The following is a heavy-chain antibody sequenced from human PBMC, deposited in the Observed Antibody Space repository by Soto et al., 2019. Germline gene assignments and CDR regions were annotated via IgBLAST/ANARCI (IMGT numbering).Heavy chain of an antibody. Sequence: QLQLQESGSGLVKPSQTLSLTCAVSGGSISSGGYSWSWIGQPPGKGLEWIGYIYHSGSTYYNPSLKSRVTISEDRSMNQFSLKLSSVTAADAAVYYCAAGGGLPRYYWGQGTLVTVSS. V-gene: IGHV4-30-2*01. D-gene: IGHD5-12*01. J-gene: IGHJ4*02. CDR3: AAGGGLPRYY. CDR1: GGSISSGGYS. CDR2: IYHSGST.